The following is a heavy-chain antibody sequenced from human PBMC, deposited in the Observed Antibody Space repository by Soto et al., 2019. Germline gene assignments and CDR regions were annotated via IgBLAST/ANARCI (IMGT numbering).Heavy chain of an antibody. J-gene: IGHJ6*02. CDR1: GYTFTSYG. Sequence: ASVKVSCKASGYTFTSYGISWVRQAPGQGLDWMGWISAYNGNTKYAQDLQGRVTMTTDTSTSTAYMELRSLRSDDTAMYYCARFSGGSYNTYYFYYGMDVWGQGTAVTVSS. CDR3: ARFSGGSYNTYYFYYGMDV. CDR2: ISAYNGNT. D-gene: IGHD2-15*01. V-gene: IGHV1-18*04.